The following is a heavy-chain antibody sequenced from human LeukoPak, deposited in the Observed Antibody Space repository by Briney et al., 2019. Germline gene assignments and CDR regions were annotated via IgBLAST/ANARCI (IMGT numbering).Heavy chain of an antibody. CDR1: GFTFSSYA. J-gene: IGHJ4*02. Sequence: GGSLRLSCAASGFTFSSYAMSWVRQAPGKGLEWVSTISGSGGSTYYADSVKGRFTISRDNSKNTLYLQMGSLRAEDMAVYYCARASGGGYYYVSYFDYWGQGTLVTVSS. D-gene: IGHD3-22*01. CDR3: ARASGGGYYYVSYFDY. V-gene: IGHV3-23*01. CDR2: ISGSGGST.